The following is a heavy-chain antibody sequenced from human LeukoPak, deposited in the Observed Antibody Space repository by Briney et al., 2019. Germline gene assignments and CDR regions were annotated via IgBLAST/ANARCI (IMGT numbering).Heavy chain of an antibody. J-gene: IGHJ6*03. D-gene: IGHD3-10*01. V-gene: IGHV4-4*02. CDR3: ARHNPYGSGSYHYYYYMDV. Sequence: SGTLSLTCAVSGGSISNITNSDWWSWVRQPPGKGLQWIGEIYHSGSTNYNPSLKSRVTISVDKSKNQFSLKLSSVTAADTAVYYCARHNPYGSGSYHYYYYMDVWGKGTTVTVSS. CDR2: IYHSGST. CDR1: GGSISNITNSDW.